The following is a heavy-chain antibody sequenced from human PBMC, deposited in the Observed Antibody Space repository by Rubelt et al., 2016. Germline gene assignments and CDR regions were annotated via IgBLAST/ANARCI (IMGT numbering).Heavy chain of an antibody. J-gene: IGHJ4*02. CDR2: INHSGST. CDR1: GFTFSSYA. Sequence: RGGLVQPGGSLRLSCAASGFTFSSYAMSWVRQAPGKGLEWIGEINHSGSTNYNPSLKSRVTISVDTSKSQFSLKRSSVTAADTAVYYCARRGWTYSGYEPWDYWGQGTLVTVSS. D-gene: IGHD5-12*01. V-gene: IGHV4-34*01. CDR3: ARRGWTYSGYEPWDY.